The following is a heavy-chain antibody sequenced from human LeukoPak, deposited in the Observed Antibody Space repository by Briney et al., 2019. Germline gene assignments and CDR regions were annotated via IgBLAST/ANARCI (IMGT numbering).Heavy chain of an antibody. J-gene: IGHJ6*03. Sequence: GESLRLSCAASGFSFSSYWMSWVRQAPGKGLEGGANIKQDEGEKYYVDSVRGRFTISRDNAKNSLYLQMNSLRAEDTAVYYCAREASLNYMDVWGKGTTVTVSS. V-gene: IGHV3-7*01. CDR2: IKQDEGEK. CDR1: GFSFSSYW. CDR3: AREASLNYMDV.